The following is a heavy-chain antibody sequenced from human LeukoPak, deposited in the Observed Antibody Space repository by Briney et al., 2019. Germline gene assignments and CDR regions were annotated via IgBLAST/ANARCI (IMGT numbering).Heavy chain of an antibody. CDR2: ISYDASNK. CDR1: GFTFSSYA. D-gene: IGHD1-26*01. CDR3: ARDEGPIVGATYYYYGMDV. J-gene: IGHJ6*02. V-gene: IGHV3-30*04. Sequence: GGSLRLSCAASGFTFSSYAMHWVRQAPGKGLEWVAVISYDASNKYYADSVKGRFTISRDNSKNTLYLQMNSLRAEDTAVYYCARDEGPIVGATYYYYGMDVWGQGTTVTVSS.